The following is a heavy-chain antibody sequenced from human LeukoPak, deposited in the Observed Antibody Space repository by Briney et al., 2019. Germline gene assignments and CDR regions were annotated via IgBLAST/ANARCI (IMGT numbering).Heavy chain of an antibody. CDR2: INSDGSST. D-gene: IGHD6-13*01. Sequence: GGSLRLSCAASGFTFSSYWMHWVRQAPGKGLVWVSRINSDGSSTSYADSVKGRFTTSRDNAKNTLYLQMNSLRAEDTAVYYCARPGIAAAGIDYWGQGTLVTASS. CDR1: GFTFSSYW. CDR3: ARPGIAAAGIDY. J-gene: IGHJ4*02. V-gene: IGHV3-74*01.